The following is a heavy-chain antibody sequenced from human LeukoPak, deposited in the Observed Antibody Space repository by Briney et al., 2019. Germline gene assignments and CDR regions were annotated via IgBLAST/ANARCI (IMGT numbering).Heavy chain of an antibody. D-gene: IGHD6-13*01. V-gene: IGHV3-33*01. CDR1: GFTFSSYG. CDR2: IWYDGSNK. CDR3: ARAREGSSSWYRKYYYYGMDV. Sequence: GGSLRLSCAASGFTFSSYGMHWVRQAPGKGLEWEAVIWYDGSNKYYADSVKGRFTISRDNSKNTLYLQMNSLRAEDTAVYYCARAREGSSSWYRKYYYYGMDVWGQGTTVTVS. J-gene: IGHJ6*02.